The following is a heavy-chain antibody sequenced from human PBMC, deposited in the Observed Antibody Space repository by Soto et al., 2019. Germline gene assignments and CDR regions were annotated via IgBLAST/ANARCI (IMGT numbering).Heavy chain of an antibody. CDR2: ISWNSGSI. J-gene: IGHJ4*02. D-gene: IGHD2-15*01. V-gene: IGHV3-9*01. CDR3: AKGTVVVAATSDFDY. Sequence: EVQLVESGGGLVQPGRSLRLSCAASGFTFDDYAMHWVRQAPGKGLEWVSGISWNSGSIGYADSVKGRFTISRDKATNCLYLQQSSLIAEDTALYYCAKGTVVVAATSDFDYWGQGSLVTVSS. CDR1: GFTFDDYA.